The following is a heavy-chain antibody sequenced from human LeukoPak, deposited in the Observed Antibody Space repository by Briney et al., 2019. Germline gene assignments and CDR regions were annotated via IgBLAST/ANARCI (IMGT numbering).Heavy chain of an antibody. D-gene: IGHD6-13*01. CDR2: ISSSSSYI. CDR1: GFTFSSYS. J-gene: IGHJ6*03. CDR3: ARDVDQQLARDYYYYYMDV. Sequence: GGSLRLSCAASGFTFSSYSVNWVRQAPGKGLEWVSSISSSSSYIFYADSMKGRFTISRDNAKNSLYLQMNSLRAEDTAVYYCARDVDQQLARDYYYYYMDVWGKGTTVTVSS. V-gene: IGHV3-21*01.